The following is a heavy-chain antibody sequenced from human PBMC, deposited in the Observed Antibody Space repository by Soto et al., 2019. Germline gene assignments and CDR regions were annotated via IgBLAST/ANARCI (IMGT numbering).Heavy chain of an antibody. CDR2: IYYSGTT. J-gene: IGHJ4*02. D-gene: IGHD1-26*01. V-gene: IGHV4-28*01. CDR3: ARRESQGPIDY. Sequence: QVQLQESGPGLVKPSDTLSLTCAVSGYSISSSNWWGWIRQPPGKGLEWIGYIYYSGTTYHNPSLKRRVTMSVDTSKNQFSLKLTSVTAVDTAVYYCARRESQGPIDYWGQGTLVTVSS. CDR1: GYSISSSNW.